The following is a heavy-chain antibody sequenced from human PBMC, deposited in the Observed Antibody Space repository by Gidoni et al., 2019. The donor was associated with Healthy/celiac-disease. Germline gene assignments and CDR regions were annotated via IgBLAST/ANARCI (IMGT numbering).Heavy chain of an antibody. D-gene: IGHD3-3*01. CDR1: GYTFTSYY. CDR3: AREGGVTIFGVVIPGFPFDI. CDR2: INPSGGST. Sequence: QVQLVQSGAEVKKPGASVKVSCKAYGYTFTSYYMHWVRQAPGQGLEWMGIINPSGGSTSYAQKFQGRVTMTRDTSTSIVYMELSSLRSEDTAVYYCAREGGVTIFGVVIPGFPFDIWGQGTMVTVSS. V-gene: IGHV1-46*01. J-gene: IGHJ3*02.